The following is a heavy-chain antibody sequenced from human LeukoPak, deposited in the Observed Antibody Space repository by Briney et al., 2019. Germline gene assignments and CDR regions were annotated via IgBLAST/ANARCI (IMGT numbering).Heavy chain of an antibody. V-gene: IGHV3-33*01. CDR1: GFTFSSYG. CDR2: IWDDGSNK. CDR3: ARGLLWFGELDYYYYYGMDV. J-gene: IGHJ6*04. Sequence: GALSLSCAASGFTFSSYGMHWVRQAPGKGLEWVAVIWDDGSNKYYADSVKGRFTISRDNSKNTLYLQMNSLRAEDTAVYYCARGLLWFGELDYYYYYGMDVWGKGTTVTVSS. D-gene: IGHD3-10*01.